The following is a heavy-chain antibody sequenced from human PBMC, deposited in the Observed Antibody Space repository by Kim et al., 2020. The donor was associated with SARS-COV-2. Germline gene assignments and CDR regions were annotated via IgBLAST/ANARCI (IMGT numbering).Heavy chain of an antibody. CDR2: MGVLGDT. CDR3: VREKCSNTNCYGWWYFDL. V-gene: IGHV3-13*04. CDR1: GFTFSDYD. Sequence: GGSLRLSCAVSGFTFSDYDMHWVRQPPGKGLEWVSSMGVLGDTYYHDSVRGRFTISRENAENSLYLQMNNLRAGDTAVYYCVREKCSNTNCYGWWYFDLWGRGTLVTVSS. J-gene: IGHJ2*01. D-gene: IGHD2-2*01.